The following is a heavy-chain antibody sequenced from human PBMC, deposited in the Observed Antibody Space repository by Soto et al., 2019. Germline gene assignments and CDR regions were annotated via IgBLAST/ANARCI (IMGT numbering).Heavy chain of an antibody. CDR1: GYTFTGYY. J-gene: IGHJ2*01. CDR2: INPNSGGT. V-gene: IGHV1-2*04. Sequence: ASVKVSCKASGYTFTGYYMHWVRQAPGQGLEWMGWINPNSGGTNYAQKFQGWVTMTRDTSISTAYMELSRLRSDDTAVYYCARDWGIAVAGTGYFDLWGRGTLVNVSS. D-gene: IGHD6-19*01. CDR3: ARDWGIAVAGTGYFDL.